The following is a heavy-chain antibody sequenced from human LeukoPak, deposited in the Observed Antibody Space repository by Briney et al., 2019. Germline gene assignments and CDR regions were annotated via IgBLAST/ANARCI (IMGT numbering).Heavy chain of an antibody. CDR2: IRGSGTRT. V-gene: IGHV3-23*01. CDR3: AKDLRGPWDYEGLDAFDL. J-gene: IGHJ3*01. CDR1: ESTFSSYA. D-gene: IGHD4-17*01. Sequence: PGGSLRLSCAASESTFSSYAMQWVRQAPGKGLEWVSGIRGSGTRTFYADSVKGRFSISRDNSKNTLYLRMNNLRAEDTAVYYCAKDLRGPWDYEGLDAFDLWGQGTMVTVSS.